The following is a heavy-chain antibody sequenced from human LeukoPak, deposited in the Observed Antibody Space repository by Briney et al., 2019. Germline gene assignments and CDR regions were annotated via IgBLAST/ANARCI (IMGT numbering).Heavy chain of an antibody. CDR3: ARGYCSSTSCTEDYYYGMDV. CDR1: GFTFSSYD. J-gene: IGHJ6*02. CDR2: IGTAGDT. D-gene: IGHD2-2*01. Sequence: GGSLRLSCAASGFTFSSYDMHWVRQATGKGLEWVSAIGTAGDTYYPGSVKGRFTISRENAKNSLYLQMNSLRAGDTAVYYCARGYCSSTSCTEDYYYGMDVWGQGTTVTVSS. V-gene: IGHV3-13*01.